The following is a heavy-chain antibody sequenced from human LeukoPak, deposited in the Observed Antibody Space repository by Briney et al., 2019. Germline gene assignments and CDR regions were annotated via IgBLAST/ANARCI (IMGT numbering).Heavy chain of an antibody. CDR2: ISSDGRDK. D-gene: IGHD6-13*01. CDR3: ARDLTRAASYYFDY. V-gene: IGHV3-30*04. J-gene: IGHJ4*02. Sequence: GGSLRLSCAASGFTFSSYAMHWVRQAPGKVLEWVAVISSDGRDKHHADSVKGRFTISRDNSKNTLYLQMNSLRVEDTAVYYCARDLTRAASYYFDYWGQGTLVTVSS. CDR1: GFTFSSYA.